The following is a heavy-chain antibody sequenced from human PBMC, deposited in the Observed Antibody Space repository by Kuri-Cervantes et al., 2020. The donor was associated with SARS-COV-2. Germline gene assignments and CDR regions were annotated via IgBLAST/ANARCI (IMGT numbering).Heavy chain of an antibody. CDR3: AKDRRGYSSSADDAFDI. CDR1: GFTFDDYA. D-gene: IGHD6-6*01. CDR2: ISWNSGSI. Sequence: GGSLRLSCAASGFTFDDYAMHWVRQAPGKGLEWVSGISWNSGSIGYADSVKGRFTISRDNAKNSLYLQMNSLRAEDTALYYCAKDRRGYSSSADDAFDIWGQGTMVTVSS. J-gene: IGHJ3*02. V-gene: IGHV3-9*01.